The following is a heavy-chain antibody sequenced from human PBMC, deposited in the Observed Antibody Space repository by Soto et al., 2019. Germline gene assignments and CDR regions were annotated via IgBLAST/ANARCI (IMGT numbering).Heavy chain of an antibody. CDR2: IRHNGDT. CDR1: GGSFTDYK. D-gene: IGHD4-17*01. CDR3: AGGPDYGDYAD. Sequence: SETLSLTCVVSGGSFTDYKWTWIRQSPEKGLEWIGEIRHNGDTDSKPSLRSRLTMSLDTSKNQFSLHLSSVTSADTAVYFCAGGPDYGDYADWGQGTLVTVSS. J-gene: IGHJ1*01. V-gene: IGHV4-34*01.